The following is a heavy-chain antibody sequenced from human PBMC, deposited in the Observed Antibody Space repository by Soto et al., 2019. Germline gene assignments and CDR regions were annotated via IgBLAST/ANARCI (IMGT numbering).Heavy chain of an antibody. CDR3: ARGGGRPTLYYYGMDV. CDR2: IWYDGRNK. J-gene: IGHJ6*02. V-gene: IGHV3-33*01. D-gene: IGHD3-16*01. Sequence: GGSLRLSCAASGFAFSSYGMHWVRQVPGKGLEWVAVIWYDGRNKYHADSVKGRFTISRDNSKNTLYLQMNSLRAEDTAVYYCARGGGRPTLYYYGMDVWGQGTTVTVSS. CDR1: GFAFSSYG.